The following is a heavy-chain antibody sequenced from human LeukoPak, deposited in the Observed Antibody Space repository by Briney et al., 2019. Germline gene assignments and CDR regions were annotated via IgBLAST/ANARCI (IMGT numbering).Heavy chain of an antibody. J-gene: IGHJ6*03. CDR2: INPSGGST. CDR1: GYTFTSYY. Sequence: ASVKVSCKASGYTFTSYYMHWVRQAPGQGLEWMGIINPSGGSTSYAQKFQGRVTMTRDMSTSTVYMELSSLRSEDTAVYYCAREVRPWGDDILTGYYTGYYYYYYMDVWGKGTTVTVSS. D-gene: IGHD3-9*01. CDR3: AREVRPWGDDILTGYYTGYYYYYYMDV. V-gene: IGHV1-46*01.